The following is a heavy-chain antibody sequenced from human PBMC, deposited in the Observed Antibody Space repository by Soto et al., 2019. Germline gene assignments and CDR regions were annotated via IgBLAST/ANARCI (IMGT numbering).Heavy chain of an antibody. CDR3: AKPQEAYYYYGMDV. J-gene: IGHJ6*02. Sequence: XGSLILSCSASGFTFSSYAMSWVRQAPGKGLEWVSAISGSGGSTYYADSVKGRFTISRDNSKNTLYLQMNSLRAEDTAVYYCAKPQEAYYYYGMDVWGQGTTVTVSS. CDR1: GFTFSSYA. CDR2: ISGSGGST. V-gene: IGHV3-23*01.